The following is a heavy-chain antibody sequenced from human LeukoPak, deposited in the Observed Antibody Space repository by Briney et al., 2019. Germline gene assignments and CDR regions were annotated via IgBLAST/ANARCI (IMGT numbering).Heavy chain of an antibody. CDR2: IYDEGNT. CDR1: GGSISGYY. CDR3: ARHIGAWAFDI. Sequence: SETLSLTCTVSGGSISGYYWSWVRQSSGKGLEWIANIYDEGNTKKNPSLKSRVTISRDMSKNQVSLKSTSVTAADTAIYYCARHIGAWAFDIWGQGTMVTVSS. V-gene: IGHV4-59*08. J-gene: IGHJ3*02.